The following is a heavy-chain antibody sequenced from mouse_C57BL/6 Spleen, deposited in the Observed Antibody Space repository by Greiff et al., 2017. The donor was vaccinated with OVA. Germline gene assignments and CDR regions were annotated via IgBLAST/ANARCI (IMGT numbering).Heavy chain of an antibody. Sequence: EVQLQQSGPELVKPGASVKISCKASGYTFTDYYMNWVKQSHGKSLEWIGDINPNNGGTSYNQKFKGKATLTVVKSSSTAYMELRSLTSEDSAVYYCARAPYGSSSWFAYWGQGTLVTVSA. D-gene: IGHD1-1*01. J-gene: IGHJ3*01. V-gene: IGHV1-26*01. CDR1: GYTFTDYY. CDR3: ARAPYGSSSWFAY. CDR2: INPNNGGT.